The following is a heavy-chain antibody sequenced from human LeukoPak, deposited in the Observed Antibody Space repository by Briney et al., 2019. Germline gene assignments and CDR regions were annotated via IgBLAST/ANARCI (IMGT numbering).Heavy chain of an antibody. CDR2: ISAYNGNT. V-gene: IGHV1-18*04. J-gene: IGHJ6*04. CDR1: GYAFTSYG. Sequence: ASVTVSCKASGYAFTSYGFSWVRQAPGQGLEWMGWISAYNGNTNYAQKLQGRVTMNTDTSTSTAYMELRSLRSDDTAVYYCARAPGYSTSWYVVDVWGKGTTVTVSS. D-gene: IGHD6-13*01. CDR3: ARAPGYSTSWYVVDV.